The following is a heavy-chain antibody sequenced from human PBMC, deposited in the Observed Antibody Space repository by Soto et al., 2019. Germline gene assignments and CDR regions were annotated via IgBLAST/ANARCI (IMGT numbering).Heavy chain of an antibody. D-gene: IGHD7-27*01. CDR3: AKDRGGGWGSIALYYYGMDV. Sequence: GGSLRLSCAASGFTFDDYAMHWVRQAPGKGLEWVSGISWNSGSIGYADSVKGRFTISRDNAKNSLYLQMNSLRAEDTALYYCAKDRGGGWGSIALYYYGMDVWGQGTTVTVSS. V-gene: IGHV3-9*01. J-gene: IGHJ6*02. CDR2: ISWNSGSI. CDR1: GFTFDDYA.